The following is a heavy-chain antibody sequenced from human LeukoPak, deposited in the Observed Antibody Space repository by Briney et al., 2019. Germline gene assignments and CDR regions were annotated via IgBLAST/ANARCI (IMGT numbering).Heavy chain of an antibody. D-gene: IGHD2-2*01. Sequence: GGSLRLSCAASGFTFSSYSMNWVRQAPGKGLEWVSYISSSSSTIYYADSVKGRFTISRDNAKNSLYLQMNSLRAEDTAVYYCARDSDCSSTSCRYYYYYMDVWGKGTTVTVSS. V-gene: IGHV3-48*01. J-gene: IGHJ6*03. CDR1: GFTFSSYS. CDR2: ISSSSSTI. CDR3: ARDSDCSSTSCRYYYYYMDV.